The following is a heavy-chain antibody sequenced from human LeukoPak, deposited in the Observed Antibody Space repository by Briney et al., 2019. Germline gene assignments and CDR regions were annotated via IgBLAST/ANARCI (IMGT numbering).Heavy chain of an antibody. V-gene: IGHV3-74*01. CDR1: GFTFSHYW. CDR2: ISSDWCST. J-gene: IGHJ4*02. CDR3: AKGGIVGTTQPYFDY. Sequence: GGSLRLSCAASGFTFSHYWLHWVRQARGKGLVCVSRISSDWCSTHYADSVKGRFTISRDNAKNTLYLQMNSLRAEDTAVYYCAKGGIVGTTQPYFDYWGQGTLVTVSS. D-gene: IGHD1-26*01.